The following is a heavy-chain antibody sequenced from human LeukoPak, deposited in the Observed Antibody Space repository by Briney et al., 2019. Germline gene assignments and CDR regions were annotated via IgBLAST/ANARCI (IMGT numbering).Heavy chain of an antibody. CDR1: GFTFSGYT. Sequence: GGSLRLSCAASGFTFSGYTMVWVRQAPGKGLEFVSAISTNGGTTYYANSAKGRFAISRDNSRNTLYLQMGSLRTEDMAVYYCAREVLGYSSSSDYWGQGSLVTVSS. CDR2: ISTNGGTT. J-gene: IGHJ4*02. CDR3: AREVLGYSSSSDY. V-gene: IGHV3-64*01. D-gene: IGHD6-6*01.